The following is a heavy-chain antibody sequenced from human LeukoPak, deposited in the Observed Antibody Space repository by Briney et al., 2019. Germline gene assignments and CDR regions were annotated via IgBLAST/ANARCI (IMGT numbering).Heavy chain of an antibody. CDR2: IYTSGST. Sequence: SEALSLTCTVSGGSISSYYWSWIRQPAGKGLEWIGRIYTSGSTNYNPSLKSRVTMSVDTSKNQFSLKLSSVTAAETAVYYCARDRGFGELYTENWFDPWGQGTLVTVSS. D-gene: IGHD3-10*01. CDR3: ARDRGFGELYTENWFDP. J-gene: IGHJ5*02. CDR1: GGSISSYY. V-gene: IGHV4-4*07.